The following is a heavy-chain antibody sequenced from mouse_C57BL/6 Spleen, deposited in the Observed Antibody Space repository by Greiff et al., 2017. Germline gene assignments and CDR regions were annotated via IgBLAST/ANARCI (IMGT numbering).Heavy chain of an antibody. D-gene: IGHD2-3*01. J-gene: IGHJ4*01. CDR1: GYTFTSYW. Sequence: QVQLQQPGAELVKPGASVKLSCKASGYTFTSYWMHWVKQRPGQGLEWIGMIHPNGGCTNYNEKFKSKATLTVDKSSSTAYMQLSSLTSEDSAVYYDARKGVYDDDLGYAMDYWGQGTSVTVSS. V-gene: IGHV1-64*01. CDR2: IHPNGGCT. CDR3: ARKGVYDDDLGYAMDY.